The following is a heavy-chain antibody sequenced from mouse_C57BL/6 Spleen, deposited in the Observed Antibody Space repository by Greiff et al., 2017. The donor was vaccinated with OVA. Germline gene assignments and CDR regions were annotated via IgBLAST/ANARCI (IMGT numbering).Heavy chain of an antibody. CDR3: ARPNWDGYAMDY. Sequence: VQLQQSGGGLVKPGGSLKLSCAASGFTFSDYGMHWVRQAPEKGLEWVAYISSGSSTIYYADTVKGRFTISRDNAKNTLFLQMTSLRSEDTAMYYCARPNWDGYAMDYWGQGTSVTVSS. J-gene: IGHJ4*01. CDR1: GFTFSDYG. D-gene: IGHD4-1*01. CDR2: ISSGSSTI. V-gene: IGHV5-17*01.